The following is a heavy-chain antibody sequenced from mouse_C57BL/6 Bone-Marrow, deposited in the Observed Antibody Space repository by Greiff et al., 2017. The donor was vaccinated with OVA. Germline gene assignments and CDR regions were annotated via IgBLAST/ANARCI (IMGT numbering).Heavy chain of an antibody. Sequence: DVKLQESGAELVRPGASVKLSCTASGFNIKDDYMHWVKQRPEQGLEWIGWIDPENGDTEYASKFQGKATITADTSSNTAYLQLSSLTSEDTAVYYCTAYGPLDYWGQGTTLTVSS. CDR2: IDPENGDT. V-gene: IGHV14-4*01. D-gene: IGHD6-5*01. CDR3: TAYGPLDY. CDR1: GFNIKDDY. J-gene: IGHJ2*01.